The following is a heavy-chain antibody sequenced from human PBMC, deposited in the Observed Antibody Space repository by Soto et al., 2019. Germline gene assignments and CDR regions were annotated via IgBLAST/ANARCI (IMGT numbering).Heavy chain of an antibody. D-gene: IGHD3-10*01. CDR1: GFTFNTSW. J-gene: IGHJ6*02. V-gene: IGHV3-7*04. CDR2: IKQDGSEM. Sequence: PGGSLRLSCAASGFTFNTSWMSWVRQVPGKGLEWVADIKQDGSEMYYVESVKGRFTISRDNAKNSLYLHMNSLRAEDTALYYCARDDRGFYFYYGMDVWGQGTTVTVSS. CDR3: ARDDRGFYFYYGMDV.